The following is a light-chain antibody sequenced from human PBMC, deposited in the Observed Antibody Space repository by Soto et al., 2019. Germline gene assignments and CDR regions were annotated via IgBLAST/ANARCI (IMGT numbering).Light chain of an antibody. Sequence: QSVLTQPPSVSGAPGQRVTISCTGSSSNIGANYDVHWYQVLPGTAPKLLIYANTNRPSGVPDRFSGSKSGTSASLAITGLQAEDEADYYCSSYAGGFTVVFGGGTKLTVL. V-gene: IGLV1-40*01. J-gene: IGLJ3*02. CDR1: SSNIGANYD. CDR3: SSYAGGFTVV. CDR2: ANT.